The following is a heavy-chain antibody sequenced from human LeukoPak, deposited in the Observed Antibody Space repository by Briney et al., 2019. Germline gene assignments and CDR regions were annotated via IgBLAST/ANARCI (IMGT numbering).Heavy chain of an antibody. Sequence: GGSLRLSCAASGFTFNNYAMNWVRQAPGKGLNGVSVISGSGGTTYYADSVKGRFTISRDSSKNTLYLQMNSLRAEDTAVYYCAKVSGGGLYYDGMDVWGQGTTVTVSS. CDR3: AKVSGGGLYYDGMDV. D-gene: IGHD1-14*01. J-gene: IGHJ6*02. CDR1: GFTFNNYA. V-gene: IGHV3-23*01. CDR2: ISGSGGTT.